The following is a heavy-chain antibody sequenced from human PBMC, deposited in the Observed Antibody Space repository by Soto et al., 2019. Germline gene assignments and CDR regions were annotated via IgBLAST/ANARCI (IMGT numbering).Heavy chain of an antibody. J-gene: IGHJ4*02. D-gene: IGHD5-12*01. CDR2: IGPESGAT. CDR3: GRGRSGQIVVFY. V-gene: IGHV1-2*02. CDR1: GYTFTGHY. Sequence: ASVKVSCKASGYTFTGHYIHWVRQAPEQGPEWMGEIGPESGATRYAQKFQGRVTMTTDMSITTVYMELSNLSPDDTAVYYCGRGRSGQIVVFYWGQGTPVTVS.